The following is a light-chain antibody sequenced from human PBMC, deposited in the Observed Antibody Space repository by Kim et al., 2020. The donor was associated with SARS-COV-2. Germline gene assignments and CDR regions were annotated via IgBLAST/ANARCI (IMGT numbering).Light chain of an antibody. Sequence: QSVLTQPPSASGTPGQRVTISCSGSISKLGRNYVYWYQQLPGTAPKLLIYRNNQRPSGVPDRFSGSKSGTSASLAISGLRSEDEADYYCAAWDDSLSSWVFGGGTQLTVL. V-gene: IGLV1-47*01. CDR2: RNN. CDR3: AAWDDSLSSWV. CDR1: ISKLGRNY. J-gene: IGLJ3*02.